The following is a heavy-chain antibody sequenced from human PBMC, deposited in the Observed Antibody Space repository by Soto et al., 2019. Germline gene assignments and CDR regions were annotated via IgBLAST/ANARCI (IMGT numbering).Heavy chain of an antibody. V-gene: IGHV3-30*18. CDR1: RFSFSTYG. CDR2: ISYDGREK. CDR3: GKGWRYNYDTESFDL. Sequence: GGSLRLSCIASRFSFSTYGMHWVRQPPGKWLEWVAVISYDGREKYYADSVKGRFTISRDNSKNTLYLQMDSLSTEDTAVYFCGKGWRYNYDTESFDLGGQGXMVTV. J-gene: IGHJ3*01. D-gene: IGHD5-18*01.